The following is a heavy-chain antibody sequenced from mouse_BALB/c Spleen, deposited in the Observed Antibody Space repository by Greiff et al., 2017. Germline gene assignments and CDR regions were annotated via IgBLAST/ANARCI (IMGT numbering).Heavy chain of an antibody. V-gene: IGHV5-6-5*01. D-gene: IGHD2-4*01. CDR3: ARREDYDY. CDR1: GFTFSSYA. J-gene: IGHJ2*01. CDR2: ISSGGST. Sequence: EVKLVESGGGLVKPGGSLKLSCAASGFTFSSYAMSWVRQTPEKRLEWVASISSGGSTYYPDSVKGRFTISRDNARNILYLQMSSLRSEDTAMYYCARREDYDYWGQGTTLTVSS.